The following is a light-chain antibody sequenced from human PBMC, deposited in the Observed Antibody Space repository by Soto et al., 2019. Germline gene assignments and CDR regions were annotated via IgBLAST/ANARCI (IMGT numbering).Light chain of an antibody. Sequence: ENLLTQSPGTLSLSPGEGATLSCRASRGVSANYLAWYQQKPGQAPTLLIYGASIRAAGIPDRFSGSGSGTDFTLTIRRLEPDDFAVYYCQQYSSSPRTFGQGTKVDI. V-gene: IGKV3-20*01. CDR2: GAS. CDR1: RGVSANY. CDR3: QQYSSSPRT. J-gene: IGKJ1*01.